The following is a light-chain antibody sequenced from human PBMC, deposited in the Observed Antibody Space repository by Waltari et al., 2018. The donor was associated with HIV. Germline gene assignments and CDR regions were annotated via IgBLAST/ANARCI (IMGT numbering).Light chain of an antibody. V-gene: IGLV3-10*01. CDR3: DSTDSSGAQRV. J-gene: IGLJ3*02. CDR2: EDY. CDR1: AFPRKF. Sequence: SYELTQPPSVSVSPGQAARITCSGDAFPRKFAYWYQQKSGQAPVLVIYEDYKRPSEIPERFSGSRSGTMATLTITGAQVEDEAAYYCDSTDSSGAQRVFGGGTKLTVL.